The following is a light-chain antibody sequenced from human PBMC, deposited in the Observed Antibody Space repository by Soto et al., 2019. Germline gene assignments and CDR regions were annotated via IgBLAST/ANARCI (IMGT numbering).Light chain of an antibody. CDR1: NIASKS. Sequence: SSELTQPPSVSVAPGQTARISCGGTNIASKSVHWYQQKPGQAPVLVVYDDSDRPSGIPERFSGSNSGNTATLTITRVEAGDEADYYCQVWDSSNRGVFGGGTKVTVL. CDR2: DDS. CDR3: QVWDSSNRGV. J-gene: IGLJ3*02. V-gene: IGLV3-21*02.